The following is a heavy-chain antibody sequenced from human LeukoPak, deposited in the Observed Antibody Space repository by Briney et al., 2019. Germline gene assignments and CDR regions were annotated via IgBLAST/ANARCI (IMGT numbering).Heavy chain of an antibody. Sequence: SETLSLTCTVSGGSISSYYWSWIRQPPGKGLEWIGYIYYSGSTNYNPSLKSRVTISVDTSKNQFSLKLSSVTAADTAVYYCARHSGSYSFDYWGQGTLVTVSS. V-gene: IGHV4-59*08. CDR1: GGSISSYY. CDR2: IYYSGST. D-gene: IGHD1-26*01. J-gene: IGHJ4*02. CDR3: ARHSGSYSFDY.